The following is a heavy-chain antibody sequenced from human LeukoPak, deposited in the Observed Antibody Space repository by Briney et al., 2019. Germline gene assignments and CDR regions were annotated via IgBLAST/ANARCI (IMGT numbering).Heavy chain of an antibody. CDR1: GFDFSNYW. Sequence: GGSLRLSCAASGFDFSNYWMYWVRQAPGKGLEWVANIKQDGSEKYYVDSVRGRFTISRDNAKNSLSLQMNSLRAEDTAVYYCTTSGNPSLIDIWGQGTMVTVSS. CDR2: IKQDGSEK. D-gene: IGHD1-26*01. V-gene: IGHV3-7*03. J-gene: IGHJ3*02. CDR3: TTSGNPSLIDI.